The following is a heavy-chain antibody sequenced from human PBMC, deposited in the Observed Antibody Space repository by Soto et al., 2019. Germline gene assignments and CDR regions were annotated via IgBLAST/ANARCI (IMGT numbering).Heavy chain of an antibody. J-gene: IGHJ4*02. V-gene: IGHV3-30*18. Sequence: QVQLVESGGGVVQPGRSLRLSCAASGFTFSSYGMHWVRQAPGKGLEWVAVISYDGSNKYYADSVKGRFTISRDNSKNTLYPQMNSLRAEDTAVYYCAKDRGWVVVITTEFDYWGQGTLVTVSS. D-gene: IGHD3-22*01. CDR2: ISYDGSNK. CDR1: GFTFSSYG. CDR3: AKDRGWVVVITTEFDY.